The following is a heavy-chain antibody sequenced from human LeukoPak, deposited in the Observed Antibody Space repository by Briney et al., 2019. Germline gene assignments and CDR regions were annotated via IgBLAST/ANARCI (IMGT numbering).Heavy chain of an antibody. Sequence: ASVKVSCKASGYTFTSYDINWVRQAPGQGLEWMGWISAYNGNTNYAQKLQGRVTMTTDTSTSTAYMELRSLRSDDTAVYYCARDLGYCGGDCYSLNWFDPWGQGTLVTVSS. D-gene: IGHD2-21*02. CDR1: GYTFTSYD. CDR2: ISAYNGNT. J-gene: IGHJ5*02. CDR3: ARDLGYCGGDCYSLNWFDP. V-gene: IGHV1-18*01.